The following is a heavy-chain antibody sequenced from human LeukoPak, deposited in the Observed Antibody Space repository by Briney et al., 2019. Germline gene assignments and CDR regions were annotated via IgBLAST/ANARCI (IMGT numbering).Heavy chain of an antibody. Sequence: GASVKVSCKASGGTFSRYAISWVRQAPGQGLEWMGGIIPIFGTPNYAQKFQGRVTITADKTTSTVYMDVSSLRSEDTGVYYCARLVVPAARGAYYYYGMDVWGKGTTVIVSS. J-gene: IGHJ6*04. CDR1: GGTFSRYA. D-gene: IGHD2-2*01. V-gene: IGHV1-69*06. CDR3: ARLVVPAARGAYYYYGMDV. CDR2: IIPIFGTP.